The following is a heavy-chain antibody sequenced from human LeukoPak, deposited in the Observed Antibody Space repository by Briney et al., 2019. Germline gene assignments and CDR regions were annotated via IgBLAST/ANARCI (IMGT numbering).Heavy chain of an antibody. V-gene: IGHV3-7*04. CDR2: IKQDGSER. CDR1: GFTFSSYW. CDR3: ARAPSSWYGDF. Sequence: GGSLRLSCVASGFTFSSYWMSWVRHAPGKGLEWVANIKQDGSERYYVDSVKGRFTISRDNAKNSLYLQMNSLRAEDRAVYYCARAPSSWYGDFWGQGTLVTVSS. D-gene: IGHD6-13*01. J-gene: IGHJ4*02.